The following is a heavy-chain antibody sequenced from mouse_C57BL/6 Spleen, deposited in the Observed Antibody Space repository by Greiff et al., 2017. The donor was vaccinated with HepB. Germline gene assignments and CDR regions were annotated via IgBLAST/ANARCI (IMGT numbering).Heavy chain of an antibody. CDR3: AREGSSTRVRTSAMDY. D-gene: IGHD2-2*01. J-gene: IGHJ4*01. V-gene: IGHV1-4*01. CDR2: INPSSGYT. CDR1: GYTFTSYT. Sequence: VQLQQSGAELARPGASVKMSCKASGYTFTSYTMHWVKQRPGQGLEWIGYINPSSGYTKYNQKFKDKATLTADKSSSTAYMQLSSLTSEDSAVYYCAREGSSTRVRTSAMDYWGQGTSVTVSS.